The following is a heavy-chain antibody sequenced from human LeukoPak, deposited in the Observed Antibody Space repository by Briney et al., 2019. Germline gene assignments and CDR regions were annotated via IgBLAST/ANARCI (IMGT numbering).Heavy chain of an antibody. CDR3: ARGPSALDGYIPGAFDI. D-gene: IGHD5-24*01. Sequence: SQTLSLTCTVSGGSISSGSYYWGWIRQPAGKGLEWIGRIYTSGSTNYNPSLKSRVTISVDTSKNQFSLKLSSVTAADTAVYYCARGPSALDGYIPGAFDIWGQGTMVTVSS. J-gene: IGHJ3*02. CDR1: GGSISSGSYY. CDR2: IYTSGST. V-gene: IGHV4-61*02.